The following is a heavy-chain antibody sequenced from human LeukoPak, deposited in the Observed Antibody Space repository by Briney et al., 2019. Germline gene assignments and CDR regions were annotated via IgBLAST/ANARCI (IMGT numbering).Heavy chain of an antibody. CDR3: ARARYCGGDCYYYFDY. CDR1: GGTFSSYA. J-gene: IGHJ4*02. CDR2: IIPIFGTA. V-gene: IGHV1-69*01. Sequence: ASVKVSCKASGGTFSSYAISWVRQAPGQGLEWMGGIIPIFGTANYAQKFQGRVTTTADESTSTAYMELSSLRSEDTAVYYCARARYCGGDCYYYFDYWGQGTLVTVSS. D-gene: IGHD2-21*01.